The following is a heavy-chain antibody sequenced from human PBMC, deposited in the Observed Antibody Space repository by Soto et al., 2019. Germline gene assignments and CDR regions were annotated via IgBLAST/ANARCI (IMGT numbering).Heavy chain of an antibody. CDR3: ARHPPEYSSSYNWFDP. J-gene: IGHJ5*02. V-gene: IGHV5-51*01. CDR1: GYSFTSYW. D-gene: IGHD6-6*01. CDR2: IYPGDSDT. Sequence: GESLKISCKGSGYSFTSYWIGWVRQMPGKGLEWMGIIYPGDSDTRYSPSFQGQVTISADKSISTAYLQWSGLKASDTAMYYCARHPPEYSSSYNWFDPWGQGTLVTVSS.